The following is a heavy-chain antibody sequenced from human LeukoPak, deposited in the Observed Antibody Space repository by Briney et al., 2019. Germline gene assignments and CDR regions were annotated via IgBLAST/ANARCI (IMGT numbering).Heavy chain of an antibody. D-gene: IGHD4-17*01. CDR3: ARGGTTVTSLHWFDP. J-gene: IGHJ5*02. V-gene: IGHV1-46*01. CDR2: INPTGGST. CDR1: GYTFTTYY. Sequence: ASVKVSCKASGYTFTTYYMHWVRQAPGKGLEWMGKINPTGGSTTYAQKFQGRVTMTRDMSTNTVYMELSSLRSEDTAVYYCARGGTTVTSLHWFDPWGQGTLVTVSS.